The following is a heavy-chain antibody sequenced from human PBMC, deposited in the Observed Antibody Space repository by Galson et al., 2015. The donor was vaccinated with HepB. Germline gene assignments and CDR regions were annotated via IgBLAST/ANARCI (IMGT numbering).Heavy chain of an antibody. V-gene: IGHV3-21*01. D-gene: IGHD6-13*01. Sequence: SLRLSCAASGFTFSSYSMNWVRQAPGKGLEWVSSTSSSSSYIYYADSVKGRFTISRDNAKNSLYLQMNSLRAEDTAVYYCARYSSSWYGLRVGYYFDYWGQGTLVTVPS. CDR1: GFTFSSYS. CDR3: ARYSSSWYGLRVGYYFDY. CDR2: TSSSSSYI. J-gene: IGHJ4*02.